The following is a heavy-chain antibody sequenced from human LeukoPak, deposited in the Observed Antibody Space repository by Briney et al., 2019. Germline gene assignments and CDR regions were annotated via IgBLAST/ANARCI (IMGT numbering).Heavy chain of an antibody. D-gene: IGHD6-19*01. CDR1: GYTFTGYY. Sequence: ASVKVSCKASGYTFTGYYMHWVRQAPGQGLEWMGWINPNSGGTNYAQKFQGRVTMTRDTSISTAYMELSRLRSDDTAVYCCARVAAVAGESFDYWGQGTLVTVSS. V-gene: IGHV1-2*02. CDR2: INPNSGGT. CDR3: ARVAAVAGESFDY. J-gene: IGHJ4*02.